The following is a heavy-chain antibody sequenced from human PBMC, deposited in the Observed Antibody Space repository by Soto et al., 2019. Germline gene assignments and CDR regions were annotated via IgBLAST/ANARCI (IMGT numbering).Heavy chain of an antibody. V-gene: IGHV3-7*01. D-gene: IGHD3-3*01. J-gene: IGHJ6*03. CDR1: GFTFSSYW. CDR3: ARDPSLGILRFLESYYYMDV. Sequence: GGSLRLTCGDSGFTFSSYWISWMLHAPGKGLEWVANIKQDGSEKYDVDAVKGRFTISRDNAKNSLYLQMNSLRAEDTAVYYCARDPSLGILRFLESYYYMDVWGKGTTVTVS. CDR2: IKQDGSEK.